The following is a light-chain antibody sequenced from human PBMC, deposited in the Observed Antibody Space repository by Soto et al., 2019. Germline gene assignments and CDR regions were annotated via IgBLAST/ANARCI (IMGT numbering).Light chain of an antibody. CDR1: QDISNY. J-gene: IGKJ5*01. CDR2: DAS. Sequence: DIQMTQSPSSLSASVGDRVTITCQASQDISNYLNWYQQKPGKAPKLLIYDASNLETGVPSRFSGSRSGTDFTVTISNLQSEDIAKYDCQQYDNLPSITFGQGTRLEIK. V-gene: IGKV1-33*01. CDR3: QQYDNLPSIT.